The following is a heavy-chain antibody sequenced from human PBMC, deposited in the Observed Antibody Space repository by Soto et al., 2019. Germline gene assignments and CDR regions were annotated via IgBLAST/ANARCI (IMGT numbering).Heavy chain of an antibody. D-gene: IGHD5-12*01. Sequence: HVQLQDSCPGLVKPSETLALTCTGSGGAISSYYCSWIRQPPGKGLEWIGCFYYSGSTNYNPSLKGRVTISVDTSKKQFSLTLSSVTAADTAVYYCARGGWKRFDYWGQGTLVTVSS. J-gene: IGHJ4*02. CDR2: FYYSGST. V-gene: IGHV4-59*01. CDR3: ARGGWKRFDY. CDR1: GGAISSYY.